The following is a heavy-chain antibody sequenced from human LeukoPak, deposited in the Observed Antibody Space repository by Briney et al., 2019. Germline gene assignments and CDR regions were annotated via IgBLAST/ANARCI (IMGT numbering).Heavy chain of an antibody. CDR3: ARLFSGYYYG. CDR1: GGSISSGDYY. CDR2: IYYSGST. Sequence: SETLSLTCTVSGGSISSGDYYWSWIRQPPGKGLECIGYIYYSGSTYYNPSLKSRVTISVDTSKNQFSLKLSSVTAADTAVYYCARLFSGYYYGWGQGTLVTVSS. J-gene: IGHJ4*02. V-gene: IGHV4-30-4*01. D-gene: IGHD3-22*01.